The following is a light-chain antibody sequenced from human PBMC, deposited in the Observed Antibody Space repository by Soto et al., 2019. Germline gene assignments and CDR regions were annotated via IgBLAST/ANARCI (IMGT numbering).Light chain of an antibody. CDR3: AAWYDSLHGVV. J-gene: IGLJ2*01. V-gene: IGLV1-44*01. Sequence: QSVLTQPPSASGTPGQGVTLSCSGSSSNIGSNIVNWYQQFPGTAPKLLIYSHNQRPSGVPDRFSASKSGTSASLAISGLQSEDEADYYCAAWYDSLHGVVFGGGTKLTVL. CDR1: SSNIGSNI. CDR2: SHN.